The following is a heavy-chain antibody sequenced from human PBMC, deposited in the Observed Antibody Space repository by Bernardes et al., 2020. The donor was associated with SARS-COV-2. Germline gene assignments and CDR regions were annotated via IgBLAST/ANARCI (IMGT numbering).Heavy chain of an antibody. CDR3: ARIQVAAAGTGDYYGMDV. Sequence: SGPTLVKPTQTLTLTCTFSGFSLSTSGMCVSWIRQPPGKALEWLARIDWDDDKYYSTSLKTRLTISKDTSKNQVVLTMTNMDPVDTATYYCARIQVAAAGTGDYYGMDVWGQGTTVTVSS. V-gene: IGHV2-70*11. CDR2: IDWDDDK. D-gene: IGHD6-13*01. J-gene: IGHJ6*02. CDR1: GFSLSTSGMC.